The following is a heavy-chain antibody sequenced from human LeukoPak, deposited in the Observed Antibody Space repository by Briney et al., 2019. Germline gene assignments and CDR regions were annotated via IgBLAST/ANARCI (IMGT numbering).Heavy chain of an antibody. Sequence: GGSLRLSCAASGFTFSSYGMHWVRQAPGKGLEWVAVISYDGSNKYSADSVKGRFTISRDNSKNTLYLQMNSLRAEDTAVYYCAKDFLGSSRAFDIWGQGTMVTVSS. CDR1: GFTFSSYG. CDR2: ISYDGSNK. CDR3: AKDFLGSSRAFDI. V-gene: IGHV3-30*18. D-gene: IGHD2-2*01. J-gene: IGHJ3*02.